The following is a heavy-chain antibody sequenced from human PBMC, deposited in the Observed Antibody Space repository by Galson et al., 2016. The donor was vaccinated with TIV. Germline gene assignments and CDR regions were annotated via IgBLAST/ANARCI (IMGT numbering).Heavy chain of an antibody. V-gene: IGHV4-39*01. CDR1: GGSVSSSTYF. J-gene: IGHJ4*02. CDR2: VYYDGTT. CDR3: ARHGPWSFYFDF. D-gene: IGHD3-16*02. Sequence: TLSLTCTVSGGSVSSSTYFWAWVRQPPGEGLEWIGTVYYDGTTYTNPSLKSPVTLSVDSSKNQISLKLSSVTAADTAIYFCARHGPWSFYFDFWGQGTLVTVSP.